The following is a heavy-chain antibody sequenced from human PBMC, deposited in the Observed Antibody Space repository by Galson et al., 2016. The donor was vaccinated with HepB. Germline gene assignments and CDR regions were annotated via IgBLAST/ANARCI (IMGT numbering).Heavy chain of an antibody. CDR1: GDSVSSNSAA. CDR2: TYYRSKWYY. D-gene: IGHD1-1*01. CDR3: ARDLGGAYGTGRSLDY. V-gene: IGHV6-1*01. J-gene: IGHJ4*02. Sequence: CAISGDSVSSNSAAWNWIRQSPSRGLEWLGRTYYRSKWYYDYAVPVKSRITINPDTSKNQFSLHLNSVTPEDTAVYYCARDLGGAYGTGRSLDYWGQGTLVIVSS.